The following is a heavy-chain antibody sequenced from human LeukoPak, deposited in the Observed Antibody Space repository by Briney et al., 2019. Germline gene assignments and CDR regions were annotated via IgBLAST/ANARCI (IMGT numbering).Heavy chain of an antibody. D-gene: IGHD2-15*01. Sequence: ASVKVSCKVSGYTLTELSMHWVRQAPGKGLEWMGGFDPEDGETIYAQKFQGRVTITADKSTSTAYMELSSLRSEDTAVYYCARCSGGSCYADYWGQGTLVTVSS. J-gene: IGHJ4*02. V-gene: IGHV1-24*01. CDR1: GYTLTELS. CDR3: ARCSGGSCYADY. CDR2: FDPEDGET.